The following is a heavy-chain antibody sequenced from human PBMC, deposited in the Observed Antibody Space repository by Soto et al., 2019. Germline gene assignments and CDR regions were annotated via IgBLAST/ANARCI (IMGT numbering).Heavy chain of an antibody. CDR2: ISTDNGNT. CDR3: ATSKSFPGNSRDYYDVLYF. Sequence: ASENLYWKASGYTITTYGVSWVWQAPGQGIEWMGWISTDNGNTHYVQKFQGRVTMTTDTSTNTAYMDVRSLKFDDTAVYYCATSKSFPGNSRDYYDVLYFCGQGSTVTGS. J-gene: IGHJ6*02. CDR1: GYTITTYG. V-gene: IGHV1-18*04. D-gene: IGHD1-26*01.